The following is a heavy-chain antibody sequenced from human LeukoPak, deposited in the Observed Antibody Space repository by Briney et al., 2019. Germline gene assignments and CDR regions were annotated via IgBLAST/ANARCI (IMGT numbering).Heavy chain of an antibody. CDR1: GGSFSGYY. CDR3: ARGRPNLYCSSTSCYHYYYYGMDV. Sequence: SETLSLTCAVYGGSFSGYYWSWIRQPQGKGMEWIGEINDSGSTNYNPSLRSRVTISVDTSKKQCSRKLRCVTAADTAVYYCARGRPNLYCSSTSCYHYYYYGMDVWGQGTTVTVSS. CDR2: INDSGST. D-gene: IGHD2-2*01. V-gene: IGHV4-34*01. J-gene: IGHJ6*02.